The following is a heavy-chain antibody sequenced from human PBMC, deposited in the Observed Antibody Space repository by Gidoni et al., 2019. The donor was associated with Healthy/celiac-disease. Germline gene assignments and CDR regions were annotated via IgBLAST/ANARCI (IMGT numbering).Heavy chain of an antibody. D-gene: IGHD1-7*01. CDR1: GFPFSSYG. CDR2: ISYDGSNK. J-gene: IGHJ4*02. Sequence: QVQLVESGGGVVQPGRSLRLACAASGFPFSSYGMHWVRQAPVKGLEWVAVISYDGSNKYYADSVKGRFTISRDNSKNTLYLQMNSLRAEDTAVYYCAKDYDGTTDYWGQGTLVTVSS. CDR3: AKDYDGTTDY. V-gene: IGHV3-30*18.